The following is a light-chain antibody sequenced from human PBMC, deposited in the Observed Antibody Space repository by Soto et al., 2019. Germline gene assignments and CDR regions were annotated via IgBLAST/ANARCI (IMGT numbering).Light chain of an antibody. V-gene: IGKV1-5*01. J-gene: IGKJ3*01. Sequence: DIQMTQSPSTLSASVGDRVTITCRASQMISTWLAWYQQKPGKAPKLLIYHASALESGVPSRFSGSVSGTEFTLTILSLQPDDFATYYCQQDHSYSATFGPGTKVEIK. CDR1: QMISTW. CDR3: QQDHSYSAT. CDR2: HAS.